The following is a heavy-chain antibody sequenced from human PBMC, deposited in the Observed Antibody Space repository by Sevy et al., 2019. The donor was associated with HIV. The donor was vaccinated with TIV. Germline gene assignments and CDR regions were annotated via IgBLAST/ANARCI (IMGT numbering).Heavy chain of an antibody. D-gene: IGHD3-3*01. CDR1: GYTFTSYG. CDR2: ISAYNGNT. Sequence: ASVKVSCKASGYTFTSYGISWVRQAPGQGLEWMGWISAYNGNTNYAQKLQGRDTMTTDTSTSTAYMELRSLRSDDTAVYYWARVGNYDFWSGRPNWFDPWGQGTLVTVSS. V-gene: IGHV1-18*01. CDR3: ARVGNYDFWSGRPNWFDP. J-gene: IGHJ5*02.